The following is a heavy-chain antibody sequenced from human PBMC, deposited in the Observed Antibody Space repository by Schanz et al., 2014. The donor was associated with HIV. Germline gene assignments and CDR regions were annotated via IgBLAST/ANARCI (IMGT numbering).Heavy chain of an antibody. CDR1: GLTISNYS. V-gene: IGHV3-21*02. Sequence: EVQLAESGGGLVKPGGSLRLSCAASGLTISNYSMNWVRQAPGKGLEWVAFISATGAYMYYADSVKGRFTISRDNAKNTLYLQMNSLRAEDTAVYFCARVGGWGAFDIWGQGTMVAVSS. D-gene: IGHD3-10*01. CDR2: ISATGAYM. CDR3: ARVGGWGAFDI. J-gene: IGHJ3*02.